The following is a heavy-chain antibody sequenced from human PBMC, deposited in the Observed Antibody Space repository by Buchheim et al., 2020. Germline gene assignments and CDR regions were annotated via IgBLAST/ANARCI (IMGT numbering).Heavy chain of an antibody. CDR2: IYYGEST. Sequence: QLQLQESGPGLVKPSETLSLTCTVSGGSISSCSCYWGWIRQPPGKGLEWIGSIYYGESTYYNLSLKSRVTISVDTSKNQFSLKLSSVTAADTDVYYCARQGYGGNSWYFDLWGRGT. CDR3: ARQGYGGNSWYFDL. D-gene: IGHD4-23*01. V-gene: IGHV4-39*01. CDR1: GGSISSCSCY. J-gene: IGHJ2*01.